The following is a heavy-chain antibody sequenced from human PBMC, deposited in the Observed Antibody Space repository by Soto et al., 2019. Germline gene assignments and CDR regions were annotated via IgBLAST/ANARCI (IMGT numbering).Heavy chain of an antibody. J-gene: IGHJ5*02. CDR1: VFTVSSNY. Sequence: PGGSLRLSCAASVFTVSSNYMSWIRQAPGKGLEWVSVIYSGGTTYHADSVKGRFTISRDNSKNTLYLQMNSLRAEDTAVYYCARVTAVAGTRWFDPWGQGTLVTVS. CDR3: ARVTAVAGTRWFDP. D-gene: IGHD6-19*01. V-gene: IGHV3-53*01. CDR2: IYSGGTT.